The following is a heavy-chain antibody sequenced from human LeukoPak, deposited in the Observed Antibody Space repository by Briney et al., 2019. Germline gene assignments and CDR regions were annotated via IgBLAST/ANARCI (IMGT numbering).Heavy chain of an antibody. J-gene: IGHJ3*02. CDR2: INPSGHTT. Sequence: EASVKVSCKASGFTFTSFYMHWVRQAPGQGLEWMGIINPSGHTTDYAQKFQGRVTMTRDTSTSTVYMELSSLRSEDTAVYYCARVGTGAFDIWGQGTMVTVSS. D-gene: IGHD3-10*01. CDR1: GFTFTSFY. V-gene: IGHV1-46*01. CDR3: ARVGTGAFDI.